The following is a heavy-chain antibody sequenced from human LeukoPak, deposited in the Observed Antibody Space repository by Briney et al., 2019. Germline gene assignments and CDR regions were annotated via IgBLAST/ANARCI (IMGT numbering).Heavy chain of an antibody. CDR2: IYHTGNT. CDR3: ARHSDSSGYYYLDYYYYMDV. CDR1: GASITSGDYT. D-gene: IGHD3-22*01. J-gene: IGHJ6*03. V-gene: IGHV4-30-2*01. Sequence: SETLSLTCAVSGASITSGDYTWNWMRQPPGKGREWIGYIYHTGNTYYNPSLKSRVTISVDRSKNQFSLKLSSVTAADAAVYYCARHSDSSGYYYLDYYYYMDVWGKGTTVTVSS.